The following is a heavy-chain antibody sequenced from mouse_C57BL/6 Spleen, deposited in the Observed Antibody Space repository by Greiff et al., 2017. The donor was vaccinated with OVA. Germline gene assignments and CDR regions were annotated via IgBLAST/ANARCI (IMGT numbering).Heavy chain of an antibody. Sequence: EVQLVESGPGLVKPSQSLSLTCSVTGYSITSGYYWNWIRQFPGNKLEWMGYISYDGSNNYNPSLKNRISITRDTSKNQFFLKLNSVTTEDTATYYCARAYGSWGQGTLVTVSA. CDR2: ISYDGSN. CDR3: ARAYGS. CDR1: GYSITSGYY. J-gene: IGHJ3*02. V-gene: IGHV3-6*01.